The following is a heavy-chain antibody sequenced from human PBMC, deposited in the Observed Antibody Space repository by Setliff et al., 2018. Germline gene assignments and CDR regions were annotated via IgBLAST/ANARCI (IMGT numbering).Heavy chain of an antibody. CDR2: IYDLGSS. D-gene: IGHD2-15*01. CDR3: GRGFSRIEGWGNWFDP. CDR1: GGSVSNSGFF. V-gene: IGHV4-39*01. Sequence: SETLSLTCTVSGGSVSNSGFFWGWLRQAPGKGLEWIGNIYDLGSSNYNASLKSRLIITRDTSKNQISLKLTSVTAADTAVYYCGRGFSRIEGWGNWFDPWGEGILVTVSS. J-gene: IGHJ5*02.